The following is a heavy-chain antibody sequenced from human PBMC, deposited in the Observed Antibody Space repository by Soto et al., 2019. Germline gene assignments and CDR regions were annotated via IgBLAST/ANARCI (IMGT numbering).Heavy chain of an antibody. CDR3: TARRDWTAVDPLAY. CDR1: GFTFSDSA. CDR2: IRNKGNNYAT. Sequence: EVQLVESGGGLVQPGGSLKVSCAASGFTFSDSAMHWVRQASGKGLEWVGRIRNKGNNYATAYTASVKGRFTISRDDSTTTVYLQMASLLVARTAVYYFTARRDWTAVDPLAYWGLGTLVTVSS. D-gene: IGHD5-18*01. V-gene: IGHV3-73*02. J-gene: IGHJ4*02.